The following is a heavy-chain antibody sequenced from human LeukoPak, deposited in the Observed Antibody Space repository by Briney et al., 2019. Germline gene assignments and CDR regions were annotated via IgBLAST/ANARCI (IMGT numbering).Heavy chain of an antibody. CDR2: ITSTSNHI. CDR1: GFTFSTYD. Sequence: KPGGSLRLSCVASGFTFSTYDMNWVGQAPGKGLEWVSAITSTSNHINYEYSVKGRFTISRDSANNSLYLQMNSLRAEDTAVYYCARVYSANGYGSGYYDYWGQGTLVTVSS. D-gene: IGHD3-10*01. V-gene: IGHV3-21*01. J-gene: IGHJ4*02. CDR3: ARVYSANGYGSGYYDY.